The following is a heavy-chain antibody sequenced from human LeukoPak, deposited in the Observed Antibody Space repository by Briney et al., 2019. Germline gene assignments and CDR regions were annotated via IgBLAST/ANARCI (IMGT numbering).Heavy chain of an antibody. CDR3: AREGGFYRPLDY. CDR1: GGSVSSTNW. V-gene: IGHV4-4*02. D-gene: IGHD6-25*01. J-gene: IGHJ4*02. CDR2: VHLDGRT. Sequence: SETLSLTCGVSGGSVSSTNWWTWIRQPPEKGLEWIGEVHLDGRTNFNPSLKSRLTMSVDLSENHVSLKLTSVTAADTAVYYCAREGGFYRPLDYSGQGTLVTVSS.